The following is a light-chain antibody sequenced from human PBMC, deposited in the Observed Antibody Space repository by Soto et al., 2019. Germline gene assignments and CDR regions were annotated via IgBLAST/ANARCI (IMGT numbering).Light chain of an antibody. Sequence: DVVMTQSPLSLPVTLGQPASISCRSNQSLVHSDGIAYFSWFQQRPGQSPRRLFYKVSNRDSGVPDRFSGSGSGTDFTLKISRVEAEDVGLYYCMQGTHWPETFGQGTKVDIK. V-gene: IGKV2-30*02. J-gene: IGKJ1*01. CDR2: KVS. CDR3: MQGTHWPET. CDR1: QSLVHSDGIAY.